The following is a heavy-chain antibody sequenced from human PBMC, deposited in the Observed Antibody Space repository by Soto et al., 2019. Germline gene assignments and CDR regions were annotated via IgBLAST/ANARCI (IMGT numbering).Heavy chain of an antibody. J-gene: IGHJ6*03. CDR3: ARRARPDVYYMDV. D-gene: IGHD6-6*01. Sequence: EVQLAESGGGLAQPGGSLRLSCAASGFTLSGYAMDWVRQAPGKGLEYVSGISSNGVGTYYANSVQGRFTISRDNAKNTVYRQMGSLRPEDMAVYYCARRARPDVYYMDVWGKGTTVTV. CDR2: ISSNGVGT. CDR1: GFTLSGYA. V-gene: IGHV3-64*01.